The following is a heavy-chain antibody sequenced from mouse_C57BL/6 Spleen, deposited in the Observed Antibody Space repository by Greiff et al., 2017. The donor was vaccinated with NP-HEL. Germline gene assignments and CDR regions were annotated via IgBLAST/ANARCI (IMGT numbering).Heavy chain of an antibody. D-gene: IGHD2-2*01. CDR1: GFTFSDYG. CDR2: ISSGSSTI. CDR3: AGGYGYDGFAY. Sequence: EVQGVESGGGLVKPGGSLKLSCAASGFTFSDYGMHWVRQAPEKGLEWVAYISSGSSTIYYADTVKGRFTISRDNAKNTLFLQMTSLRSEDTAMYYCAGGYGYDGFAYWGQGTLVTVSA. J-gene: IGHJ3*01. V-gene: IGHV5-17*01.